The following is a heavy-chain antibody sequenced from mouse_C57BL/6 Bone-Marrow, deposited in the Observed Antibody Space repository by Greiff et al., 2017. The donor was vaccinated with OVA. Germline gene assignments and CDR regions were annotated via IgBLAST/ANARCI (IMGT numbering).Heavy chain of an antibody. CDR2: IDPSDSYT. CDR1: GYTFTSYW. Sequence: VQLQLPGAELVRPGTSVKLSCKASGYTFTSYWMHWVKQRPGQGLEWIGVIDPSDSYTNYNQKFKGKATLTVDTSSSTAYMQLSSLTSEDSAVYYCARYDSNYGYWGQGTTLTVSS. J-gene: IGHJ2*01. V-gene: IGHV1-59*01. D-gene: IGHD2-5*01. CDR3: ARYDSNYGY.